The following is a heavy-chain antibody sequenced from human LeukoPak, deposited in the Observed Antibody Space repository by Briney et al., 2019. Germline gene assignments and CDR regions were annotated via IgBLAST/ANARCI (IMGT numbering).Heavy chain of an antibody. CDR1: GFTFSSYA. CDR3: VKTLGSSREGFDY. J-gene: IGHJ4*02. CDR2: ISPNGGST. D-gene: IGHD1-26*01. Sequence: PGGSLRLSCSASGFTFSSYAMHWVRQAPGKGLEFVSAISPNGGSTYYADSVKGRFTISRDNSKNTLYLQMSSLGAEDTAVYYCVKTLGSSREGFDYWGQGTLVTVSS. V-gene: IGHV3-64D*08.